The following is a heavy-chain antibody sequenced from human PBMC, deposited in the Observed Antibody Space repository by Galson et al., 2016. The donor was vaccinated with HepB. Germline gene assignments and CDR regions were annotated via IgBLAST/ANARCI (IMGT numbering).Heavy chain of an antibody. J-gene: IGHJ4*02. D-gene: IGHD2-21*02. V-gene: IGHV1-24*01. CDR1: GYSLIQLS. Sequence: SVKVSCKVAGYSLIQLSMHWVRQAPGKGLEWMGGFDPEDGETIYAQKFQGRVTITEDTSTDTAYMEVTSLTSEDTAVYYCAAHDVVVGTAHFDYWGQGTLVTGSS. CDR2: FDPEDGET. CDR3: AAHDVVVGTAHFDY.